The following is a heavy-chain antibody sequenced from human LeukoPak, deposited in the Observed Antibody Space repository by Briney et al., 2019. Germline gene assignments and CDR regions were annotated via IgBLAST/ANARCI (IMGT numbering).Heavy chain of an antibody. CDR2: ISSSSSYI. Sequence: GGSLRLSCAASGFTFSSYSMNWVRQAPGKGLEWVSSISSSSSYIYYADSVKGRFTISRDNAKNSLYLQMNSLRAEDTAVYYCARGDTYYYDSSGYYPGAFDIWGQGTMVTVSS. CDR3: ARGDTYYYDSSGYYPGAFDI. V-gene: IGHV3-21*01. CDR1: GFTFSSYS. D-gene: IGHD3-22*01. J-gene: IGHJ3*02.